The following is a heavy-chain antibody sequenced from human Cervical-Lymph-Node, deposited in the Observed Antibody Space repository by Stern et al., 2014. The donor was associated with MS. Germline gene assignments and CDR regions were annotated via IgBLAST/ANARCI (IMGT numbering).Heavy chain of an antibody. V-gene: IGHV3-9*01. D-gene: IGHD6-13*01. J-gene: IGHJ4*02. CDR2: ITWNSDNI. Sequence: EVQLVESGGGLVQPGRSLRLSCVASGFSFRNFAMHWVRHAPGKGLEWVSGITWNSDNIAYADSVKGRFTISRDNAENSLFLQMNSLRLEDTALYYCTKVKPAAVTGLFESWGQGTLVTVSS. CDR1: GFSFRNFA. CDR3: TKVKPAAVTGLFES.